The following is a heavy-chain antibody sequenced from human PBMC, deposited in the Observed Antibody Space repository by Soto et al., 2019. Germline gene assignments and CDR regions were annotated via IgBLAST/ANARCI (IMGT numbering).Heavy chain of an antibody. CDR3: ARSEYYYDSSGYYPP. CDR2: INHSGST. CDR1: GGSFSGYY. V-gene: IGHV4-34*01. Sequence: SETLSLTCAVYGGSFSGYYWSWIRQPPGKGLEWIGEINHSGSTNYNPSLKSRVTISVDTSKNQFSLKLSSLTAADTAVYYCARSEYYYDSSGYYPPWGQGTLVTVSS. D-gene: IGHD3-22*01. J-gene: IGHJ4*02.